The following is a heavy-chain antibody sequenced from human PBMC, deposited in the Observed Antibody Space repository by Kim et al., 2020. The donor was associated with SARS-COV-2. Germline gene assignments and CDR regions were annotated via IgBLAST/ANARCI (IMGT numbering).Heavy chain of an antibody. J-gene: IGHJ3*02. V-gene: IGHV1-18*01. CDR1: GYTFTSYG. CDR2: ISAYNGNT. D-gene: IGHD3-22*01. CDR3: ARDWLYYYDSSGYPAKAFDI. Sequence: ASVKVSCKASGYTFTSYGISWVRQAPGQGLEWMGWISAYNGNTTYAQKLQGRVTMTTDTSTSTAYMELRSLRSDDTAVYYCARDWLYYYDSSGYPAKAFDIWGQGTMVTVSS.